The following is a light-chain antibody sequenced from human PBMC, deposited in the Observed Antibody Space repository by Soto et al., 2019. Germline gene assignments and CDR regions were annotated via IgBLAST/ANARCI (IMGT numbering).Light chain of an antibody. CDR3: QQRSNSLT. V-gene: IGKV3D-20*02. CDR2: AAS. Sequence: DIVLTQSTGDLSLSPGERATLSCRASQSVSSSNLAWYQHKPGHAPRLLIYAASSRATGIPDRFRGGGSGTDFTLTISSLEPEDFAVYYCQQRSNSLTFGPGTRWIS. CDR1: QSVSSSN. J-gene: IGKJ3*01.